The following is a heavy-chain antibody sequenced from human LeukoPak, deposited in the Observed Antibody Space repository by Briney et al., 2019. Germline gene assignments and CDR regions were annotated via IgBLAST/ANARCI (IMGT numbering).Heavy chain of an antibody. V-gene: IGHV3-73*01. Sequence: QPGGSLRLSCAASGFTFSGSALHWVRQASGKGLEWVGRIRSTANGYATAYAASVKGRFTISRDDSKNTAYLQMDSLKTEDTAVYYCARGSPIAAEGLPYMDVWGKGTTVTVSS. D-gene: IGHD6-13*01. CDR3: ARGSPIAAEGLPYMDV. J-gene: IGHJ6*03. CDR1: GFTFSGSA. CDR2: IRSTANGYAT.